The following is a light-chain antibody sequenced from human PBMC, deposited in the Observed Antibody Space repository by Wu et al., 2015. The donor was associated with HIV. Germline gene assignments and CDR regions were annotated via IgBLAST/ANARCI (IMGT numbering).Light chain of an antibody. CDR1: QSV. Sequence: IVLTQSPATLSLSPGERATLSCRASQSVAWYQQKPGQAPRLLIYSASTRATGIPDRFSGSGSGTDFTLTISRLEPEDFAVYYCQEYGNSLPAFGPGTRVDVK. CDR3: QEYGNSLPA. CDR2: SAS. J-gene: IGKJ3*01. V-gene: IGKV3-20*01.